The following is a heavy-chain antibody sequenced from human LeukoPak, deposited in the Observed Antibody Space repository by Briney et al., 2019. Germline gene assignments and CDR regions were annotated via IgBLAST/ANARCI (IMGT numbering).Heavy chain of an antibody. CDR2: IYYSGST. CDR1: GGSISSYY. Sequence: SETLSLTCTVSGGSISSYYWSWIRQPPGKGLEWIGYIYYSGSTNYNPSPKSRVTISVDTSKNQFSLKLSSVTAADTAVYYCARVGANAGYYFDYWGQGTLVTVSS. D-gene: IGHD1-26*01. V-gene: IGHV4-59*01. CDR3: ARVGANAGYYFDY. J-gene: IGHJ4*02.